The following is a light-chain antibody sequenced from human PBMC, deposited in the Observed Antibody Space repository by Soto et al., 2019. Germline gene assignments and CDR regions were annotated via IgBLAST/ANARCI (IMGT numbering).Light chain of an antibody. CDR3: CSYAGSYTWV. V-gene: IGLV2-23*01. CDR1: SSDIGNYNL. J-gene: IGLJ3*02. Sequence: QSALTQPASVSGSPGQSITISCTGTSSDIGNYNLVSWYQQHPGKAPTVMIHEDTKRPSGISNRFSGSKSGNTASLTISGLQPEDEADYYCCSYAGSYTWVFGGGTKVTVL. CDR2: EDT.